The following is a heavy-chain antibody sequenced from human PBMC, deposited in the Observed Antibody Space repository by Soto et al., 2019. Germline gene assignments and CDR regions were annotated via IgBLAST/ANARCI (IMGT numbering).Heavy chain of an antibody. V-gene: IGHV3-66*01. D-gene: IGHD3-10*01. J-gene: IGHJ4*02. CDR3: ARGGGRYYYGSGSYNTPLDY. CDR1: GFTVSSNY. CDR2: IYSGGST. Sequence: GGSLRLSCAASGFTVSSNYMSWVRQAPGKGLEWVSVIYSGGSTYYADSVKGRFTISRDNSKNTLYLQMNSLRAEDTAVYYCARGGGRYYYGSGSYNTPLDYWGQGTLVTVSS.